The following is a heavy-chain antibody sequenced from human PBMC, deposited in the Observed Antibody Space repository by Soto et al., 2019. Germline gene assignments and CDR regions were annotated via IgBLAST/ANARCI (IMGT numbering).Heavy chain of an antibody. CDR2: ISYDGNNE. CDR3: ARAYTGNYLGGY. Sequence: QVQLVESGGGVVQPGRSLRLSCTASGFTFSTYSMHWVRQAPGKGLEWVAAISYDGNNEFYADSVKGPFTISRDNSKNPLYLQMNSLRAEDTAVYYCARAYTGNYLGGYWGQGTLVTVSS. CDR1: GFTFSTYS. J-gene: IGHJ4*02. V-gene: IGHV3-30-3*01. D-gene: IGHD1-26*01.